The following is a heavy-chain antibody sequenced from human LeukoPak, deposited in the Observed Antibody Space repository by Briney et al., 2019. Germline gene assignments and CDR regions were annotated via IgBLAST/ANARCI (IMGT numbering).Heavy chain of an antibody. V-gene: IGHV3-23*01. J-gene: IGHJ5*02. D-gene: IGHD3-22*01. CDR2: ISDNSGRT. CDR1: GGSISSYY. CDR3: AREYDSSWPS. Sequence: ETLSLTCTVSGGSISSYYWSWVRQAPGKGLEWVSAISDNSGRTYYADSVKGRFTISRDNSKNTLFVQMNSLRAEDTAVYYCAREYDSSWPSWGQGTLVTVSS.